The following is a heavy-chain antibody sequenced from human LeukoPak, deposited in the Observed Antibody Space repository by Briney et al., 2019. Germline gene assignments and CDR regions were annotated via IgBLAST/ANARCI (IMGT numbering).Heavy chain of an antibody. V-gene: IGHV3-11*01. J-gene: IGHJ4*02. CDR2: ISSSGSTI. CDR1: GFTFSDYY. CDR3: ARDSYYYDSSGYYSGY. Sequence: GGSLRLSCEASGFTFSDYYMSWIRQAPGKGLEWVSYISSSGSTIYYADSVKGRFTISRDNAKNSLYLQMNSLRAEDTAVYYCARDSYYYDSSGYYSGYWGQGTLVTVSS. D-gene: IGHD3-22*01.